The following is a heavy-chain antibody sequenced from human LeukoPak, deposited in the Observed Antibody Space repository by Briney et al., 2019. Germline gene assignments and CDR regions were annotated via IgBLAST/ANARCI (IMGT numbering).Heavy chain of an antibody. CDR3: AKARSNGRYSHSYGMDV. D-gene: IGHD2-8*01. V-gene: IGHV3-43*02. Sequence: GGSLRLSCAASGFNFDDYAMHWVRQPPGKGLEWVSLISGDGGSTYYADSVKGRFTISRDNSRNSLYLQMNSLRPEDTALYYCAKARSNGRYSHSYGMDVWGQGTTVTVSS. CDR1: GFNFDDYA. CDR2: ISGDGGST. J-gene: IGHJ6*02.